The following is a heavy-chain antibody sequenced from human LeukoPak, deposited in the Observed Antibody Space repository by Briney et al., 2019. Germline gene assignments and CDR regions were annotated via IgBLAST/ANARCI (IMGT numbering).Heavy chain of an antibody. J-gene: IGHJ4*02. D-gene: IGHD3-10*01. CDR1: GYSISSGYY. Sequence: SETLSLTCTLSGYSISSGYYWGWIRQPPGKGLEWIGSIYHSGSTYYNPSLKSRVTMSVDTSKNHFSLKLSSVTAADTAVYYCGRDIRGLYYYGSGPMGPPDYYFDYWGQGTLVTVSS. CDR2: IYHSGST. V-gene: IGHV4-38-2*02. CDR3: GRDIRGLYYYGSGPMGPPDYYFDY.